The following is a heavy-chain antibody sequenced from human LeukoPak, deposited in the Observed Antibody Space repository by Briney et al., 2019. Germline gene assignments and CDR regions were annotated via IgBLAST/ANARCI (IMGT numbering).Heavy chain of an antibody. CDR2: IYYSGNT. Sequence: SETLSLTCTVSGGSISSYYWSWIRQPPGKGLEWIGYIYYSGNTNYNPSLKSRVTISVDTSKNQFSLKLSSVTAADTAVYYCVRENYSSGWYGIIDYWGQGTLVTVSS. D-gene: IGHD6-19*01. J-gene: IGHJ4*02. CDR1: GGSISSYY. V-gene: IGHV4-59*01. CDR3: VRENYSSGWYGIIDY.